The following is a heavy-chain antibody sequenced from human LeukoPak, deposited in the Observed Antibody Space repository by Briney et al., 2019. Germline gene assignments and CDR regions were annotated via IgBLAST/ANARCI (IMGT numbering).Heavy chain of an antibody. V-gene: IGHV4-34*01. Sequence: SETLSLTCAVNGGSFSGYYWSWIRQPPGKGLEWIGEINHSGSTNYNPSLKSRVTISVDTSKNQFSLKLSSVTAADTAVYYCARGSGFSRYFDLWGRGTLVTVSS. J-gene: IGHJ2*01. D-gene: IGHD3-10*01. CDR1: GGSFSGYY. CDR2: INHSGST. CDR3: ARGSGFSRYFDL.